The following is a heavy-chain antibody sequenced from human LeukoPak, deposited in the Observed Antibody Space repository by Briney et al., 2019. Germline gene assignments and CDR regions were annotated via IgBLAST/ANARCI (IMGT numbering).Heavy chain of an antibody. CDR3: ARAYYDSSGYRYYYYMDV. CDR1: GGSFSGYY. Sequence: SETLSLTCAVYGGSFSGYYWSWIRQPPGKGLEWMGEINHSGSTNYNASLKSRVTISVDTSKNQFSLKLSSVTAADTAVYYCARAYYDSSGYRYYYYMDVWGKGTTVTVSS. CDR2: INHSGST. V-gene: IGHV4-34*01. D-gene: IGHD3-22*01. J-gene: IGHJ6*03.